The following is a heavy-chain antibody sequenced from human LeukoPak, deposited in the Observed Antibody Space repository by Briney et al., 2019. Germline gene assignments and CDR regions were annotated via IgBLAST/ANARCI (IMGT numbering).Heavy chain of an antibody. Sequence: GASVKVSCKASGYTFTSYGISWVRQAPGQGLEWMGWISAYNGNTNYAQKLQGRVTMTTDTSTSTAYMELRSLRSDDTAVYYCARDTMIVVVIPTYDAFDIWSQGTMVTVSS. CDR3: ARDTMIVVVIPTYDAFDI. D-gene: IGHD3-22*01. CDR1: GYTFTSYG. CDR2: ISAYNGNT. V-gene: IGHV1-18*01. J-gene: IGHJ3*02.